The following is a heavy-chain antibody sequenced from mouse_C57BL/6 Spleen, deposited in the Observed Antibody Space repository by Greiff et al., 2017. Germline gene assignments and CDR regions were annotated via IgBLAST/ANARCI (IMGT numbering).Heavy chain of an antibody. CDR1: GYNFTSYW. V-gene: IGHV1-50*01. Sequence: QVQLQQPGAELVKPGASVKLSCKASGYNFTSYWMQWVKQRPGQGLEWIGEIDPSDSYTNYNQKFKGKATLTVDTSSSTAYMQLSSLTSEDSAVYYCAYGTLDYWGQGTTLTVSS. CDR3: AYGTLDY. J-gene: IGHJ2*01. D-gene: IGHD2-10*02. CDR2: IDPSDSYT.